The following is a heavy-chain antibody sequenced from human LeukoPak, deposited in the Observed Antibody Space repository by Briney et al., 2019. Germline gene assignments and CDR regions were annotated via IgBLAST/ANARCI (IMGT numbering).Heavy chain of an antibody. J-gene: IGHJ4*02. CDR1: GYTLTELS. V-gene: IGHV1-24*01. Sequence: ASVKVSFKVSGYTLTELSMHWGRQAPGKGLEWMGGFDPEDGETIYAQKFQGRVTMTEEASTDTAYMELSSLRSEDTAVYYCWYEDYWGQGTLVTVSS. D-gene: IGHD6-13*01. CDR2: FDPEDGET. CDR3: WYEDY.